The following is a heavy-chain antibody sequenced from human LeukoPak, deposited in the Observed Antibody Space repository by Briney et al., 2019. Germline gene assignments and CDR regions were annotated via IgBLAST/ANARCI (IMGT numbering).Heavy chain of an antibody. V-gene: IGHV3-49*04. CDR2: IRSKAYGGTT. CDR3: TRDMVRGVIFDY. D-gene: IGHD3-10*01. Sequence: GGSLRLSCTASGFTFGDYAMSWVRQAPGKGLEWVGFIRSKAYGGTTEYAASVKGRFTISRDDSKSIAYLQMNSLKTEDTAVYYRTRDMVRGVIFDYWGQGTLVTVSS. CDR1: GFTFGDYA. J-gene: IGHJ4*02.